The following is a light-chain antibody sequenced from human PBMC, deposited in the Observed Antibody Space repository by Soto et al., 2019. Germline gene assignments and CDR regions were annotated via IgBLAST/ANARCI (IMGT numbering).Light chain of an antibody. CDR3: QQSHSSPLT. CDR1: QSVLYSSNNKNY. J-gene: IGKJ4*01. CDR2: WAS. V-gene: IGKV4-1*01. Sequence: DFVMTQSPDSLAVSLGERATINCKSSQSVLYSSNNKNYLAWYQQKPGQPPKLLIYWASTRESGVPDRFSGSGSGTDFTLTISSLQAEDVAVYYCQQSHSSPLTFGGGTKVDIK.